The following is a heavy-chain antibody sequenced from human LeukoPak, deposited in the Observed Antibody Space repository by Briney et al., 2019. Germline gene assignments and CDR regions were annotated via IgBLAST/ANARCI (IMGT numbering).Heavy chain of an antibody. D-gene: IGHD2-2*01. CDR3: ARALVVPAAPDY. Sequence: PGGSLRLSCAASGFTFSSYNMNWVRQAPGKGLEWVSSISSGGSYIYYADSLKGRFIISRDNSKNTLYLQMNSLRAEDTAVYYCARALVVPAAPDYWGQGTLVTVSS. V-gene: IGHV3-21*01. CDR2: ISSGGSYI. J-gene: IGHJ4*02. CDR1: GFTFSSYN.